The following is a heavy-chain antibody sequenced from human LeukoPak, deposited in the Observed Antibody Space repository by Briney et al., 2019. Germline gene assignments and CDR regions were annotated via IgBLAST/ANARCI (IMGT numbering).Heavy chain of an antibody. D-gene: IGHD3-10*01. CDR1: GGSISSGSYY. J-gene: IGHJ4*02. CDR2: IYTSGST. V-gene: IGHV4-61*02. CDR3: ARESGFGELSLDY. Sequence: SQTLSLTCTVSGGSISSGSYYWSWIRQPAGKGLEWIGRIYTSGSTNYNPSLKSRVTISVDTSKNQFSLKLSSVTAADTAVYYCARESGFGELSLDYWGQGTLVTVSS.